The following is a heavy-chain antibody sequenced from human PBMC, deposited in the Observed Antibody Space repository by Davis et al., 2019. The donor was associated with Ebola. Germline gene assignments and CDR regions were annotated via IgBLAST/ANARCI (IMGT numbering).Heavy chain of an antibody. D-gene: IGHD4-11*01. V-gene: IGHV1-2*04. CDR3: ARGTVTTFSLGNWFDP. CDR2: INPNSGGT. J-gene: IGHJ5*02. CDR1: GYTFTGYY. Sequence: ASVKVSCKASGYTFTGYYMHWVRQAPGQGLEWMGWINPNSGGTNYAQKFQGWVTMTRDTSISTAYMELSRLRSDDMAVYYCARGTVTTFSLGNWFDPWGQGTLVTVSS.